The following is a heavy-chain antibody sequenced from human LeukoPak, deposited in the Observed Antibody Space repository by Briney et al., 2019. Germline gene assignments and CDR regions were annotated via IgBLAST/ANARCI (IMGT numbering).Heavy chain of an antibody. CDR1: GASISSYY. CDR3: ARTSDDFWSGWFDP. CDR2: MYTSGSN. Sequence: SETLSLTCTVSGASISSYYWRWVRQPAGKGLEWVGLMYTSGSNNYNPSLKSRVTMSIDTSKNQLSLRLSSVTAADTAVYYCARTSDDFWSGWFDPWGQGTLVTVSS. J-gene: IGHJ5*02. D-gene: IGHD3-3*01. V-gene: IGHV4-4*07.